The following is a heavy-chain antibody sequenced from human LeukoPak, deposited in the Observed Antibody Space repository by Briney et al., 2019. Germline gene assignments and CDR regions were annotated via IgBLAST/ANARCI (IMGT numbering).Heavy chain of an antibody. D-gene: IGHD4-17*01. V-gene: IGHV3-7*01. CDR3: ARDLPGPYGDYYYFDY. CDR1: GFTFSSYW. J-gene: IGHJ4*02. Sequence: GGSLRHSCAASGFTFSSYWMSWVRQAPGKGLEWVANIKQDGSEKYYVDSVKGRFTISRDNAKNSLYLQMNSLRAEDTAVYYCARDLPGPYGDYYYFDYWGQGTLVTVSS. CDR2: IKQDGSEK.